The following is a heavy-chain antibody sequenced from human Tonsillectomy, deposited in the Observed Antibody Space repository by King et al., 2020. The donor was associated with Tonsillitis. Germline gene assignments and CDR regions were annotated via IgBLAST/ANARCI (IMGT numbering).Heavy chain of an antibody. CDR2: INPNSGGT. D-gene: IGHD6-13*01. Sequence: VQLVESGAEVKKPGASVKVSCKASGYTFIGYYIHWVRQVPGQGLEWMGWINPNSGGTNYAQKFQGRVTMTRDTSISTAYMELGRLRSDDTAVYYWARESWASQGRSFYYWGQGTLVTVSS. CDR3: ARESWASQGRSFYY. V-gene: IGHV1-2*02. J-gene: IGHJ4*02. CDR1: GYTFIGYY.